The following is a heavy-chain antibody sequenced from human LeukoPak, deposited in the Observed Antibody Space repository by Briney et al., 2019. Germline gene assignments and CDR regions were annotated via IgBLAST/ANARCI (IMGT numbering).Heavy chain of an antibody. CDR1: GGSFSGYY. Sequence: SETLSLTCAVYGGSFSGYYWSWIRQPPGKGLEWIGEINHSGGTNYNPSLKSRVTISVDTSKNQFSLKLSSVTAADTAVYYCARVLESRFDYWGQGTLVTVSS. V-gene: IGHV4-34*01. CDR2: INHSGGT. D-gene: IGHD2/OR15-2a*01. CDR3: ARVLESRFDY. J-gene: IGHJ4*02.